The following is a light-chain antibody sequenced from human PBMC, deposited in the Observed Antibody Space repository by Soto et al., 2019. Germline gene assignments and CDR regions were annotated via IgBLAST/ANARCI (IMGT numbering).Light chain of an antibody. CDR1: SSNIGAGYD. V-gene: IGLV1-40*01. J-gene: IGLJ3*02. Sequence: QSVLTQPPSVSGAPGQRVTISCTGSSSNIGAGYDVHWYQQLPGTAPKLLIHGNSNRPSGVPDRFSGSKSGTSASLAITGLQAEDGDDYYCQSYDSSLSGSVFGGGTKVTVL. CDR2: GNS. CDR3: QSYDSSLSGSV.